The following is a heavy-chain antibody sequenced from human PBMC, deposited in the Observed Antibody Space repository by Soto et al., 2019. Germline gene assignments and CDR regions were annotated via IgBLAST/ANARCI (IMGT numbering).Heavy chain of an antibody. CDR1: GYTFTSYG. CDR3: AKVESYCTTSSCLDY. V-gene: IGHV1-18*01. CDR2: ISAYNGNT. D-gene: IGHD2-2*01. J-gene: IGHJ4*02. Sequence: QVPLVQSGAEVKKPGASVKVSCKASGYTFTSYGISWVRQAPGQGLEWMGWISAYNGNTNYAQNFQGRVTMTTDTSTSTAYMELRSLRSDDTAVYYCAKVESYCTTSSCLDYWGQGTLVTVSS.